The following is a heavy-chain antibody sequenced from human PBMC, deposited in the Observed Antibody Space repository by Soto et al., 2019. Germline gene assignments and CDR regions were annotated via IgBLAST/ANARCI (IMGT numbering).Heavy chain of an antibody. J-gene: IGHJ4*02. CDR2: ISAYNGNT. Sequence: GAPVKASSKAPGFTFTSYSLCWARHAPGKGLEWMGWISAYNGNTNYAQKLQGRVTMTTDTSTSTAYMELRSLRSDDTAVYYCAGTRGYSYGRTQSHFDYWGQGTLVTVSS. CDR1: GFTFTSYS. V-gene: IGHV1-18*01. CDR3: AGTRGYSYGRTQSHFDY. D-gene: IGHD5-18*01.